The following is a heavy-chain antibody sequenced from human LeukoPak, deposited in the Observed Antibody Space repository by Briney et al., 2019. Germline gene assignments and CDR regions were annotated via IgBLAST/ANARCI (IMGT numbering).Heavy chain of an antibody. V-gene: IGHV4-38-2*02. CDR2: LYHSGRP. CDR1: GYSISSGYY. D-gene: IGHD2-2*02. Sequence: SETLSLTCIVSGYSISSGYYWGWIRQPPGKGLEWIGNLYHSGRPYYHPSLRSRATRSVDTSKNHFSLSLSSVTAADTAVYYCARECSSTTCYTRSFDPWGQGTLVTVSS. J-gene: IGHJ5*02. CDR3: ARECSSTTCYTRSFDP.